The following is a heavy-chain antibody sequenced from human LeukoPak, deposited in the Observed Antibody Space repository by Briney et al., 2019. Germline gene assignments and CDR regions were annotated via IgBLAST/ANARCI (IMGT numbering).Heavy chain of an antibody. CDR3: ARFIAAGSERYFDY. CDR1: GGSISSYY. Sequence: PSETLSLTCTVSGGSISSYYWSWLRQPPGKGLEWLGYIYYSGSTNYNPSLKSRVTISVETSKNQFSLKLSSVTAADTAVYYCARFIAAGSERYFDYWGQGTLVTVSS. J-gene: IGHJ4*02. V-gene: IGHV4-59*01. CDR2: IYYSGST. D-gene: IGHD6-13*01.